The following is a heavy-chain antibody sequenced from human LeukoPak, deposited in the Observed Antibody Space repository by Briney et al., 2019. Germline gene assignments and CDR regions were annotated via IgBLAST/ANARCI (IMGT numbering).Heavy chain of an antibody. V-gene: IGHV3-23*01. CDR2: IRGGGSNT. J-gene: IGHJ3*01. CDR3: AKCSASYSNDAFGF. D-gene: IGHD3-10*02. CDR1: GFTVNNYA. Sequence: GVSLRLSCAASGFTVNNYAMNWDRQAPGKGLEWVSYIRGGGSNTRYSDSVKGPFIISRANSKNILYLQMNSLKAKDMSIYYSAKCSASYSNDAFGFWGRGKMVTVSS.